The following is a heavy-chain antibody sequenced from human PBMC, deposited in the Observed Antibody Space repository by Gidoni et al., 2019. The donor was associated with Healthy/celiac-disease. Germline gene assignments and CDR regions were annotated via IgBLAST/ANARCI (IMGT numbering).Heavy chain of an antibody. Sequence: QVQLQESGPGLVKPSETLSLTCTVSGGSVSSVSYYWSWIRQPPGKGLEWIGYIYYSGSTNYNPSLKSRVTISVDTSKNQFSLKLSSVTAADTAVYYCARVLTFGGVIVHWGQGTLVTVSS. CDR1: GGSVSSVSYY. D-gene: IGHD3-16*02. CDR2: IYYSGST. J-gene: IGHJ4*02. V-gene: IGHV4-61*01. CDR3: ARVLTFGGVIVH.